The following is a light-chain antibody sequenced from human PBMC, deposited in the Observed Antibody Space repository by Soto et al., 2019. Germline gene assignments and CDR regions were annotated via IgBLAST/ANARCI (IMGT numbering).Light chain of an antibody. Sequence: QSVLTQAASVSGSPGQSITISCTGTSSDVGAYSFVSWYQQHPGKAPKLIIYDVSKWPSGVSNRFSGSKSGNTASPTISGLQVEDEADYYCSSYTTSSTVVFGGGTQLIVL. CDR2: DVS. CDR3: SSYTTSSTVV. V-gene: IGLV2-14*01. J-gene: IGLJ2*01. CDR1: SSDVGAYSF.